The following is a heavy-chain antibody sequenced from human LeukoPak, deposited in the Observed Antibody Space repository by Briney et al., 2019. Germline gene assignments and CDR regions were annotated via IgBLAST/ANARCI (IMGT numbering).Heavy chain of an antibody. J-gene: IGHJ4*02. Sequence: SGGSLRLSCAASGFTFSHFAMSWVRQAPGKGLEWVSAISGTGGSTYYADSVKGRFTISRDNSKNTLYLQMNSLRAEDTAVYYCAKDLANGYSNDYWGQGTLVTVSS. CDR3: AKDLANGYSNDY. V-gene: IGHV3-23*01. CDR1: GFTFSHFA. CDR2: ISGTGGST. D-gene: IGHD5-18*01.